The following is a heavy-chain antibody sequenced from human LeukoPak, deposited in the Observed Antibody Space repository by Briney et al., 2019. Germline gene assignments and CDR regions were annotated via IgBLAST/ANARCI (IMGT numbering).Heavy chain of an antibody. Sequence: GGSPRLSCAASGFTFNNYAMSWVRQAPGKGLEWVSAISGSGGSTYYADSVKGRFTISRDNSKNTLYLQMNSLRAEDTAVYYCAKSTDYYYYGMDVWGQGTTVTVSS. CDR1: GFTFNNYA. CDR2: ISGSGGST. J-gene: IGHJ6*02. CDR3: AKSTDYYYYGMDV. V-gene: IGHV3-23*01.